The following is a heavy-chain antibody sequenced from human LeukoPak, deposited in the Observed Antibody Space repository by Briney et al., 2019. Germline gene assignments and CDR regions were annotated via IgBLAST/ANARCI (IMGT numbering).Heavy chain of an antibody. CDR2: IKQDGSEK. CDR3: ARAGLTVARDY. J-gene: IGHJ4*02. CDR1: GFTFSSYF. V-gene: IGHV3-7*01. D-gene: IGHD6-19*01. Sequence: PGGSLRLSCAASGFTFSSYFMTWVRQAPGKGLEWVANIKQDGSEKYYVDSVKGRFSISRDNAKNSLYLQMNSLRADDTAVYYCARAGLTVARDYWGQGTLVTVSS.